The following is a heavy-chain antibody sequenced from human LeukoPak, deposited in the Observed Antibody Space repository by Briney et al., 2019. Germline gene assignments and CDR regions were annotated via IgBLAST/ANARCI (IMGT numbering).Heavy chain of an antibody. V-gene: IGHV3-48*04. D-gene: IGHD2-15*01. CDR3: ARDCGGGSCYGPYDAFDI. Sequence: PGGSLRLSCGASGFTFTIYWMSWVRQAPGKGLEWVSYISSSGSTIYYADSVKGRFTISRDNAKNSLYLQMNSLRAEDTAVYYCARDCGGGSCYGPYDAFDIWGQGTMVTVSS. J-gene: IGHJ3*02. CDR1: GFTFTIYW. CDR2: ISSSGSTI.